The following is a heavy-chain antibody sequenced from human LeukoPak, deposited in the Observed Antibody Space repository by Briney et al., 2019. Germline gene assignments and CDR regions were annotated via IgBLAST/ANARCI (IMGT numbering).Heavy chain of an antibody. CDR2: ISGSGGST. CDR3: AKDWRAAAVGYGMDV. CDR1: GFTFRSYA. J-gene: IGHJ6*02. Sequence: GGALRLSFAASGFTFRSYAMRGVRQGPGEGLELVSAISGSGGSTYYADSVKGRFTISRDNSKNTLYLQMNSLRAEDTAVYYCAKDWRAAAVGYGMDVWGQGTTVTVSS. V-gene: IGHV3-23*01. D-gene: IGHD6-13*01.